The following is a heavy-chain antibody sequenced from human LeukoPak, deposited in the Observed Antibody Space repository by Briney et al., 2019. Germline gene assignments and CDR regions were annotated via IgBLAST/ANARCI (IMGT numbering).Heavy chain of an antibody. CDR3: AKDSVQEGEPRDY. Sequence: GGSLRLSCAASGFTFSSYAMSWVRQVPGKGLEWVSAISGSGGSTDYADSVKGRFTISRDSSENTLYLQMNSLRAEDTAVYYCAKDSVQEGEPRDYWGQGTLVTVSS. D-gene: IGHD3-16*01. CDR1: GFTFSSYA. J-gene: IGHJ4*02. V-gene: IGHV3-23*01. CDR2: ISGSGGST.